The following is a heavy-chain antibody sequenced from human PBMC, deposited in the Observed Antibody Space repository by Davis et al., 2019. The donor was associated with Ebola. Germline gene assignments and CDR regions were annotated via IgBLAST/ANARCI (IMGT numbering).Heavy chain of an antibody. CDR3: ARRYYHSSGWYFDY. Sequence: ASVKVSCKTSGYTFSGYFIHWVRQAPGQGLERMGRINPNSGVTNYAQKFQGRVTMTKDTSTSTAYMELRSLRSDDTAVYYCARRYYHSSGWYFDYWGQGTLVTVSS. D-gene: IGHD6-19*01. CDR2: INPNSGVT. J-gene: IGHJ4*02. CDR1: GYTFSGYF. V-gene: IGHV1-2*06.